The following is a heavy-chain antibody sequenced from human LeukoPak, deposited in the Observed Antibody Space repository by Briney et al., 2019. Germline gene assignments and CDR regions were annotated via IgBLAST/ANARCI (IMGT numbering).Heavy chain of an antibody. CDR1: GGSIGSYY. CDR3: ASEGVAAAGKLDY. V-gene: IGHV4-59*01. CDR2: IYYSGST. Sequence: SETLSLTCTVSGGSIGSYYWSWIRQPPGKGLEWIGYIYYSGSTNYNPSLKSRVTISLDTSKNQFSMNLISVTAADTAVYYCASEGVAAAGKLDYWGQGTLVTVSS. D-gene: IGHD6-13*01. J-gene: IGHJ4*02.